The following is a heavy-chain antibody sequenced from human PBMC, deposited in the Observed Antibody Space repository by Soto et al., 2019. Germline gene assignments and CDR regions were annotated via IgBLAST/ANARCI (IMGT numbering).Heavy chain of an antibody. V-gene: IGHV1-3*01. CDR2: INAGNGNT. Sequence: GASVKVSCKDSVYTFTSYAMHCVRHGPGQRLEWMGWINAGNGNTKYSQKFQGRVTITRDTSASTAYMELSSLRSEDTAVYYCARDKSIVVVIMDYWGQGTLVTVSS. D-gene: IGHD3-22*01. CDR1: VYTFTSYA. CDR3: ARDKSIVVVIMDY. J-gene: IGHJ4*02.